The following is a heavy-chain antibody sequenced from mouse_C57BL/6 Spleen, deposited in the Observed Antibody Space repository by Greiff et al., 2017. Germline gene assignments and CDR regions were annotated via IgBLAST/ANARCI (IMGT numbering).Heavy chain of an antibody. CDR2: IYPSDSET. CDR1: GYTFTSYW. CDR3: AQLTGPFAY. V-gene: IGHV1-61*01. J-gene: IGHJ3*01. Sequence: QVQLKESGAELVRPGSSVKLSCKASGYTFTSYWMDWVKQRPGQGLEWIGNIYPSDSETHYNQKFKDKATLTVDKSSSTAYMQLSSLTSEDSAVYYCAQLTGPFAYWGQGTLVTVSA. D-gene: IGHD4-1*01.